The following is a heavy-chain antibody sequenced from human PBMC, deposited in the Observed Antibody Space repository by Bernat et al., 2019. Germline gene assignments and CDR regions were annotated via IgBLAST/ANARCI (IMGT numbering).Heavy chain of an antibody. Sequence: EVQLVESGGGLVQPGGSLRLSCAASGFTFSSYWMHWVRQAPGKGLVWVSRINSDGSSTSYADSVKGRSTISRDNAKNTLYLQMNSLRAEDTAVYYCARDHFDWLPYYFDYWGQGTLVTVSS. D-gene: IGHD3-9*01. CDR1: GFTFSSYW. CDR2: INSDGSST. V-gene: IGHV3-74*01. J-gene: IGHJ4*02. CDR3: ARDHFDWLPYYFDY.